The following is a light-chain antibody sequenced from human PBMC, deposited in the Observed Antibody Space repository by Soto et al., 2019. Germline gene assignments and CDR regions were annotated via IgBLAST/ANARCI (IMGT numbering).Light chain of an antibody. CDR3: SSYTSSSILYV. CDR1: NSDVGKYDY. Sequence: QSVLTQPPSASGSPGQSVTISCTGTNSDVGKYDYVSWFQHHPGKAPKLIIYEVSKRPSGVPDRFSGSKSGSTASLTVSGLQTEDEADYYCSSYTSSSILYVFGTGTKVTVL. J-gene: IGLJ1*01. CDR2: EVS. V-gene: IGLV2-8*01.